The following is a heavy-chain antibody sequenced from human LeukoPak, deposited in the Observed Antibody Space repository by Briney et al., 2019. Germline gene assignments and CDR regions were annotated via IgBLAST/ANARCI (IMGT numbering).Heavy chain of an antibody. Sequence: PGGSLRLSCAASGFSFSSYTMDWVRQAPGKGMAWVSYITNTGKTIFYADSVKGRFTISRDNAKNSLFLQMDSLRVEDTAVYYCARQAACSGDCYYRHFDYWGQGALVAVSS. D-gene: IGHD2-21*02. CDR3: ARQAACSGDCYYRHFDY. CDR2: ITNTGKTI. J-gene: IGHJ4*02. CDR1: GFSFSSYT. V-gene: IGHV3-48*01.